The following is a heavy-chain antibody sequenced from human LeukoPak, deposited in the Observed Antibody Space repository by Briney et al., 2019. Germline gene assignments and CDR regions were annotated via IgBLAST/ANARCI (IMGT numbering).Heavy chain of an antibody. CDR2: ISSSGCTT. Sequence: GGSLRLSCAASGFTFSNYEMNWVRQAPGKGLEWVSYISSSGCTTYYADSVKGRFTISRDNAKNSLYLQMSSLRAEDTAVYYCARGYCSGGSCYFDYWGQGTLVTVSS. CDR3: ARGYCSGGSCYFDY. CDR1: GFTFSNYE. D-gene: IGHD2-15*01. J-gene: IGHJ4*02. V-gene: IGHV3-48*03.